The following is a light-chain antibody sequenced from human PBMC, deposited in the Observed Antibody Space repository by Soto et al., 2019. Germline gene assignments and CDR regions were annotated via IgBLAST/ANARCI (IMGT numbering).Light chain of an antibody. CDR3: CSFAGNSNYV. CDR2: NNN. V-gene: IGLV1-44*01. Sequence: QSVLTQPPSASGTPGQGVPISCSGITSNIGSNTVNWYQQLPGTAPKLLIYNNNQRPSGVPDRFSGSKSGTSASLAIGGLQSEDEADYYCCSFAGNSNYVFGTGTKVTVL. J-gene: IGLJ1*01. CDR1: TSNIGSNT.